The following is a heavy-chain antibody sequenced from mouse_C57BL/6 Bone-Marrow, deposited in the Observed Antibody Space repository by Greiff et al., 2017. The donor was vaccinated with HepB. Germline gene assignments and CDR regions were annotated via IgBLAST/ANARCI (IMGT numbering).Heavy chain of an antibody. D-gene: IGHD1-1*01. CDR3: ARSPPITTVVAEYYAMDY. CDR2: INPNNGGT. Sequence: EVQLQESGPELVKPGASVKIPCKASGYTFTDYNMDWVKQSHGKSLEWIGDINPNNGGTIYNQKFKGKATLTVDKSSSTAYMELRSLTSEDTAVYYCARSPPITTVVAEYYAMDYWGQGTSVTVSS. CDR1: GYTFTDYN. J-gene: IGHJ4*01. V-gene: IGHV1-18*01.